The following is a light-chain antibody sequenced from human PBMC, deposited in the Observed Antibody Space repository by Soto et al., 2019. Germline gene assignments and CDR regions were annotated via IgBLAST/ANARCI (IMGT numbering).Light chain of an antibody. CDR2: DVT. Sequence: QSALTQPRSVSGSPGQSVTISCTGTSSDVGGYNYVSWYQQHPGKAPKLMIYDVTKRPSGVPDRFSGSKSGNTASLTISGLQADDEADYYCCSHAGIYTYYVFGTGTKLTVL. CDR3: CSHAGIYTYYV. J-gene: IGLJ1*01. V-gene: IGLV2-11*01. CDR1: SSDVGGYNY.